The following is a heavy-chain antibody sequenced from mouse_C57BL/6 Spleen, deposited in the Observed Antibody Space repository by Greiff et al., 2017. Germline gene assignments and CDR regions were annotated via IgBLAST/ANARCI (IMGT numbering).Heavy chain of an antibody. D-gene: IGHD2-4*01. V-gene: IGHV14-4*01. CDR1: GFNIKDDY. Sequence: VQLQQSGAELVRPGASVKLSCTASGFNIKDDYMHWVKQRPEQGLEWIGWIDPENGDTEYASKLQGKATITADTSSKPAYLQLIRLTSEDTAVYYCTIRGIYDYDEYFDVWGTGTTVTVSS. CDR3: TIRGIYDYDEYFDV. J-gene: IGHJ1*03. CDR2: IDPENGDT.